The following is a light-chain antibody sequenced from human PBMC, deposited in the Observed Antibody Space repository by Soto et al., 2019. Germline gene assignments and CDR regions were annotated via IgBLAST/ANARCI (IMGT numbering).Light chain of an antibody. CDR3: SSYTTSAPYV. Sequence: QSALTQPASLSGSPGQSITISCTGTSSDIGAYDYVSWFQQHPGKAPKLIIYEVTIRPSGVSNRFSGSKSGNTASLTISGLQAEDEADYYCSSYTTSAPYVFGSGTKVTVL. J-gene: IGLJ1*01. V-gene: IGLV2-14*01. CDR2: EVT. CDR1: SSDIGAYDY.